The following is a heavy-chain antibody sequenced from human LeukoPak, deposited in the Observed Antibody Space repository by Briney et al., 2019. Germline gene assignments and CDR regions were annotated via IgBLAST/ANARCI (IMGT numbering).Heavy chain of an antibody. D-gene: IGHD2-15*01. Sequence: PSETLSLTCTVSTGSISSYYWSWIRQPPGKALEWIGYIYYTGSTYYNPSLKSRVTISVDTSKNQLSLKLRSVTAADTAVYYCASASGGYYQYYMDVWGKGTTVTVAS. CDR1: TGSISSYY. CDR2: IYYTGST. CDR3: ASASGGYYQYYMDV. J-gene: IGHJ6*03. V-gene: IGHV4-59*01.